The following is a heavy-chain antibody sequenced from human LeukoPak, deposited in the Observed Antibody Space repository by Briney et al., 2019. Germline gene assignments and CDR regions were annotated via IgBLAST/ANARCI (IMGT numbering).Heavy chain of an antibody. J-gene: IGHJ6*03. CDR2: ISSSSSYI. CDR1: GFTFSSYS. Sequence: PGGSLRLSCAASGFTFSSYSMNWVRQAPGKGLEWVSSISSSSSYIYYADSVKGRFTISRDNAKNSLYLQMNSLRAEDTAVYYCARVGSSSHYYYYYYMDVWGKGTTVTVSS. D-gene: IGHD6-6*01. CDR3: ARVGSSSHYYYYYYMDV. V-gene: IGHV3-21*01.